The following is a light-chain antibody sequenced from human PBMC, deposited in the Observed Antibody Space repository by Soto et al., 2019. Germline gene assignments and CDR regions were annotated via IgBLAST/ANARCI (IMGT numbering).Light chain of an antibody. V-gene: IGKV3-20*01. CDR1: QTISHSY. CDR2: GAS. CDR3: KQYDRIAQFT. J-gene: IGKJ3*01. Sequence: EIVLTQSPGTLYLSPGEIATLSCRVSQTISHSYLAWYQHKSGQALGLLIYGASSSAIRIPDRFSGSGYGTDSTLTLSRMEPEDCAMYYCKQYDRIAQFTFGPWTKVDIK.